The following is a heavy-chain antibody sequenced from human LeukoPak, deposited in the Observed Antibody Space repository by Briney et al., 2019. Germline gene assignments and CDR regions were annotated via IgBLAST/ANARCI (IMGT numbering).Heavy chain of an antibody. D-gene: IGHD3-22*01. CDR2: IIPILGIA. Sequence: AASVKVSCKASGGTFSSYTISWVRQAPGQGLEWMGRIIPILGIANYAQKFQGRVTITADKSTSTAYMELSSLRSEDTAVYYCAREEAYDSSGYSPLWGQGTLVTVSS. CDR1: GGTFSSYT. CDR3: AREEAYDSSGYSPL. J-gene: IGHJ4*02. V-gene: IGHV1-69*04.